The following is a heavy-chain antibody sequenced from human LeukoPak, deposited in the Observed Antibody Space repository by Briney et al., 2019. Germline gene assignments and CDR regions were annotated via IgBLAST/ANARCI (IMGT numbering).Heavy chain of an antibody. J-gene: IGHJ4*02. V-gene: IGHV4-59*01. CDR1: GGSISSYY. CDR2: IYYSGST. D-gene: IGHD5-12*01. CDR3: ASSRDGYDWAYFDY. Sequence: PETLSLTCTVSGGSISSYYWSWIRQPPGKGLEWIGYIYYSGSTNYNPSLKSRVTISVDTSKNQFSLKLSSVTAADTAVYYCASSRDGYDWAYFDYWGQGTLVTVSS.